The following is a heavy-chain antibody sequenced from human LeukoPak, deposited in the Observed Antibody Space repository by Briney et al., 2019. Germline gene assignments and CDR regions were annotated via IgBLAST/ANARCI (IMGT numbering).Heavy chain of an antibody. V-gene: IGHV3-30*02. CDR1: GFTFSSYG. D-gene: IGHD3-22*01. CDR3: AKEFRDYYDSSGYCGY. CDR2: IRYDGSNK. Sequence: GGSLRLSCAASGFTFSSYGMHWVRQAPGKGLEWVAFIRYDGSNKYYADSVKGRFTISRDNSKNTLYLQMNSLRAEDTAVYYCAKEFRDYYDSSGYCGYWGQGTLVTVSS. J-gene: IGHJ4*02.